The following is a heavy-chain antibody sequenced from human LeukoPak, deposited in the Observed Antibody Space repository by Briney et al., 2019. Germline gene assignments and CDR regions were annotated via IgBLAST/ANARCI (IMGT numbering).Heavy chain of an antibody. J-gene: IGHJ6*03. Sequence: GGSLRLSCAASGFTVSSNYMSWVRQAPGKGLEWVSVIYSGGSTYYADSVKGRFTISRDNAKNSLYLQMNSLRAEDTAVYYCARAGVTMVRGAWDYYYYYMDVWGKGTTVTISS. V-gene: IGHV3-53*01. CDR2: IYSGGST. CDR3: ARAGVTMVRGAWDYYYYYMDV. D-gene: IGHD3-10*01. CDR1: GFTVSSNY.